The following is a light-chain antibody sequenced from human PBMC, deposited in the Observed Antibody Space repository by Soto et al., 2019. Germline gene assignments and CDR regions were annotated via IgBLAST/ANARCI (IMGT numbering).Light chain of an antibody. CDR2: AAS. CDR3: QQLNSYPIT. V-gene: IGKV1-9*01. J-gene: IGKJ5*01. Sequence: DIPMTQSPSSLSASVGDIVTINCQASQGISSWLAWYQQKPGKAPKLMIYAASTLQSGVPSRFSGSGSGTEFTLTISSLQPEDVATYYCQQLNSYPITFGQGTRLEIK. CDR1: QGISSW.